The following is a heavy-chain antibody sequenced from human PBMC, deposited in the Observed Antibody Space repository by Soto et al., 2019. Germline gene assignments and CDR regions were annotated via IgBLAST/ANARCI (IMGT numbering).Heavy chain of an antibody. J-gene: IGHJ3*02. CDR3: ARGGGNSDWYPAFDI. CDR2: VNSDWGAT. V-gene: IGHV3-74*01. Sequence: SLGLSLSSTVFPFSTSWLHWVRQAPVKGLVLVSLVNSDWGATNYSRFLNGRFTISRYDAKCTLYLQMNSLRAGDSALYYSARGGGNSDWYPAFDICAQATMVTVSS. CDR1: VFPFSTSW. D-gene: IGHD6-19*01.